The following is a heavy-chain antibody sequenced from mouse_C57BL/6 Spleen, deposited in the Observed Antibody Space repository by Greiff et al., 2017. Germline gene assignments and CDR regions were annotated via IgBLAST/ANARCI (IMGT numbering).Heavy chain of an antibody. J-gene: IGHJ2*01. CDR2: MSSGGDYI. CDR3: TRDGALYFDY. V-gene: IGHV5-9-1*02. CDR1: GFTFSSYA. Sequence: EVMLVESGEGLVKPGGSLKLSCAASGFTFSSYAMSWVRQTPEKRLEWVAYMSSGGDYIYYADTVKGRFTISRDNARNTLYLQMSSLKSEDTAMYYCTRDGALYFDYWGQGTTLTVSS. D-gene: IGHD2-3*01.